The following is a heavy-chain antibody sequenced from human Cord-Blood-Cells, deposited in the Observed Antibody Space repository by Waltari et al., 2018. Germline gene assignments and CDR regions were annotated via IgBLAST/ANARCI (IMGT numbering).Heavy chain of an antibody. D-gene: IGHD6-6*01. V-gene: IGHV1-24*01. Sequence: QVQLVQSGAEVKKPGASVRVSCKVSGYTLTGLSMLWVRPAPGKGLEWMGGFDPEDGETIYAQKFQGRVTMTEDTSTDTAYMELSSLRSEDTAVYYCATEILIAARADAFDIWGQGTMVTVSS. CDR2: FDPEDGET. J-gene: IGHJ3*02. CDR1: GYTLTGLS. CDR3: ATEILIAARADAFDI.